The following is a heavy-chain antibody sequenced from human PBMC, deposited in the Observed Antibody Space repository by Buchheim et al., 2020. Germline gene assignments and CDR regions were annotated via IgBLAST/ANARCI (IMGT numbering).Heavy chain of an antibody. D-gene: IGHD3-3*01. CDR1: GGSFSGYY. V-gene: IGHV4-34*01. CDR2: INHSGST. CDR3: ARGKPTIFGRYYYYYGMDV. J-gene: IGHJ6*02. Sequence: QVQLQQWGAGLLKPSETLSLTCAVYGGSFSGYYWSWIRQPPGKGLEWIGEINHSGSTNYNSSLKSRVTISVDTSKNQFPLKLSSVTAADTAVYYGARGKPTIFGRYYYYYGMDVWGQGTT.